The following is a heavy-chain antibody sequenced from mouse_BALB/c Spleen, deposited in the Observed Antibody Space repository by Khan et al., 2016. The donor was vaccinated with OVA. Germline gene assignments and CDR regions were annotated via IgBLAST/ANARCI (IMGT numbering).Heavy chain of an antibody. CDR3: ARHRFGYFDV. CDR1: AFSLTNFG. CDR2: IWSDGRT. J-gene: IGHJ1*01. V-gene: IGHV2-6-2*01. Sequence: QVQLKESGPDLVAPSQSLSITCTVSAFSLTNFGVHWVRQPPGKGLEWLVVIWSDGRTTYNSALKSRLSISKDNSKSQVFLKMNSLQTDDTAMYXCARHRFGYFDVWGAGTTVTVSS.